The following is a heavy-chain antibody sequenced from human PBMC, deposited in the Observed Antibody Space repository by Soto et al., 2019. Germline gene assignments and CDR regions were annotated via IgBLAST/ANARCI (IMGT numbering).Heavy chain of an antibody. Sequence: DVRLVESGGGLVQPGGSLKLSCEDSGLPNHWMAWVRQAPGKGPEWVANIKQDGSEIQYVDAVKGRFTISRDNAKKSLYLPMDSLKVEDTAVYYCASGGGWLIEDWGRGVKVIVSS. V-gene: IGHV3-7*01. D-gene: IGHD3-16*01. CDR2: IKQDGSEI. CDR3: ASGGGWLIED. J-gene: IGHJ4*02. CDR1: GLPNHW.